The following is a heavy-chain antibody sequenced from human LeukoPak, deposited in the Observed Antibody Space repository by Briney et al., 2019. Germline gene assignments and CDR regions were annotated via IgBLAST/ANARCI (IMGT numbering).Heavy chain of an antibody. V-gene: IGHV3-23*01. CDR3: AKALKQQLVHFGYYYYGMDV. D-gene: IGHD6-13*01. J-gene: IGHJ6*02. CDR1: GFTFSSYA. Sequence: GGSLRLSCAASGFTFSSYAMHWVRQAPGKGLEWVSAISGSGGSTYYADSVKGRFTISRDNSKNTLYLQMNSLRAEDTAVYYCAKALKQQLVHFGYYYYGMDVWGQGTTVTVSS. CDR2: ISGSGGST.